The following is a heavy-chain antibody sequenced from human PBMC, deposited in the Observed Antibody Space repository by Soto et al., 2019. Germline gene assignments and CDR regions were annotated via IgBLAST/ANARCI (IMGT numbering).Heavy chain of an antibody. V-gene: IGHV3-7*03. CDR1: GFTFSSYW. CDR3: ARVGSLWTGWFDP. CDR2: IKQDGSEK. Sequence: EVQLVESGGGLVQPGGSLRLSCAASGFTFSSYWMSWVRQAPGKGLEWVANIKQDGSEKYYVDSVKGRFTISRDNAKNSLYLPMNSLRAEDTAVYYCARVGSLWTGWFDPWGQGTLVTVSS. D-gene: IGHD3-3*01. J-gene: IGHJ5*02.